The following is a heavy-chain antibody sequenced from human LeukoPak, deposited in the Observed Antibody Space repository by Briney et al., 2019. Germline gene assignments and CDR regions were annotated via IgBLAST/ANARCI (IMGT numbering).Heavy chain of an antibody. CDR2: INPHNGGT. CDR1: GYTFIDNY. D-gene: IGHD2-15*01. V-gene: IGHV1-2*02. Sequence: APVKVSCKASGYTFIDNYIHWVRQAPGPGLEWMGWINPHNGGTKYALKFQGRVTMTSDRSTTTVYMEVTRLRSDDTAVFYCAREAASFGTSLGYMDVWGKGTTVTVSS. CDR3: AREAASFGTSLGYMDV. J-gene: IGHJ6*03.